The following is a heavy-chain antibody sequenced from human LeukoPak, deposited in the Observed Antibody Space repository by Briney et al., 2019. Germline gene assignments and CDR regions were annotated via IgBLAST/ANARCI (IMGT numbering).Heavy chain of an antibody. CDR2: INGNGGST. CDR1: GFTFDNYG. V-gene: IGHV3-20*04. J-gene: IGHJ4*02. D-gene: IGHD3-3*01. CDR3: ARHDFWSGFKGGDY. Sequence: GGPLRLSCAASGFTFDNYGMSWVRHVPGKGLEWVSSINGNGGSTAYADSVKGRFTISRDNAKNSLYLQMNSLRAEDTAFYYCARHDFWSGFKGGDYWGQGTLVTVSS.